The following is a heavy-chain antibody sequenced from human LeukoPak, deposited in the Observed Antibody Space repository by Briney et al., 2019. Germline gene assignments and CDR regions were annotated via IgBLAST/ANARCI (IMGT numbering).Heavy chain of an antibody. J-gene: IGHJ3*02. Sequence: GASVKVSCKASGGTFSSYDINWVRQATGQGLEWMGWMNPTSGNTGYAQKLQGRVSMTRDTSISTAYMELSSLTYEDTAVYYCTMTSPAGYNLVGAFDTWGQGTKVTVSS. D-gene: IGHD5-24*01. CDR3: TMTSPAGYNLVGAFDT. V-gene: IGHV1-8*02. CDR1: GGTFSSYD. CDR2: MNPTSGNT.